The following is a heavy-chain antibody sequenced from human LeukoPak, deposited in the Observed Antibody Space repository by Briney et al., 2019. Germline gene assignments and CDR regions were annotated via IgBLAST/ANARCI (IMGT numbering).Heavy chain of an antibody. D-gene: IGHD1-14*01. V-gene: IGHV3-21*01. Sequence: GGSLRLSCAASGFTFSSCGFNWVRQAPGKGLEWVSSIGPTGTDRYYADSVRGRFTISRDNAKNSMYLQMDSLRDEDTAVYYCATETIGRHYDYWGQGTLHTVSS. CDR1: GFTFSSCG. CDR3: ATETIGRHYDY. CDR2: IGPTGTDR. J-gene: IGHJ4*02.